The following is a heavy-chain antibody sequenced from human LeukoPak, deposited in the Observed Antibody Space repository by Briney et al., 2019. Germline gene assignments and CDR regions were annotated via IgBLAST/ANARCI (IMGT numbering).Heavy chain of an antibody. CDR1: GFTFSSYA. J-gene: IGHJ3*02. D-gene: IGHD6-19*01. CDR3: AKDRGGVAVGGTIAFDI. CDR2: ISGSGGST. Sequence: PGGSLRLSCAASGFTFSSYAMSWVCQAPGKGLEWVSAISGSGGSTYYADSVKGRFTISRDNSKNTLYLQMNSLRAEDTAVYYCAKDRGGVAVGGTIAFDIWGQGTMVTVSS. V-gene: IGHV3-23*01.